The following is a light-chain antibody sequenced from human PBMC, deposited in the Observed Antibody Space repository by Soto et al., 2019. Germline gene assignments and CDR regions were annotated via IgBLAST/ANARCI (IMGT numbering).Light chain of an antibody. CDR3: QKYNSAPRT. J-gene: IGKJ4*01. Sequence: DIQMTQSPSSLSASVGDRVTITCRASQGISNYLAWYQQKPGKVPKLLIYAASTLQSGVPSRFSGSGSGTDFTLTISSLXXXXXXXYYCQKYNSAPRTFGGGTKVEIK. CDR1: QGISNY. V-gene: IGKV1-27*01. CDR2: AAS.